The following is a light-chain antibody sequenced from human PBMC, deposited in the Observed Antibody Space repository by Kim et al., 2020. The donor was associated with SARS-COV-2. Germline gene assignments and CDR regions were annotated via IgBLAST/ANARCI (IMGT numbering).Light chain of an antibody. Sequence: SPGERATLSCRASQSVSSNLAWYQQKPGQAPRLLIFDASTRATGIAARFSGSGSGTEFTLTISSLQSEDFAIYYCHQYNNWPPRDTFGQGTKLEI. CDR2: DAS. J-gene: IGKJ2*01. CDR1: QSVSSN. V-gene: IGKV3-15*01. CDR3: HQYNNWPPRDT.